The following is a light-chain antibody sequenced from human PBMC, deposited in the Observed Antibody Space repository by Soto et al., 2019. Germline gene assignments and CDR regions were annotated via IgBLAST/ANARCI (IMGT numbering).Light chain of an antibody. CDR1: SSDVGGYNY. J-gene: IGLJ1*01. V-gene: IGLV2-14*01. CDR2: EVS. Sequence: QSVLTQPASVSGSPGQSITISCTVTSSDVGGYNYVSWYQQHPGKAPKLMIYEVSNRPSGVSNRFSGSKSGNTASLTISGLQAEDEADYYCSSYTSSSTGYVFGTGTKVTVL. CDR3: SSYTSSSTGYV.